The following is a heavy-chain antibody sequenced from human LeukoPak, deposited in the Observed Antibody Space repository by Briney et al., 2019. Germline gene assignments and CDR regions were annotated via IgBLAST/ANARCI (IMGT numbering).Heavy chain of an antibody. Sequence: GGSLRLSCAASGFTFSSYSMNWVRQAPGKGLEWVSSISSSSSYIYYADSVKGRFTISRDNAKNSLYLQMNSLRAEDTAVYYCARGGYYGSGTLGGCYWGQGTLVTVSS. J-gene: IGHJ4*02. CDR1: GFTFSSYS. CDR2: ISSSSSYI. D-gene: IGHD3-10*01. CDR3: ARGGYYGSGTLGGCY. V-gene: IGHV3-21*01.